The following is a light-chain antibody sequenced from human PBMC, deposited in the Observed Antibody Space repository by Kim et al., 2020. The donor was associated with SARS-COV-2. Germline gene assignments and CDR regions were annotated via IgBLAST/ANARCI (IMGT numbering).Light chain of an antibody. CDR1: QSVNSDY. CDR2: GAS. Sequence: EIVLTQSPGTLSLSPGERATLSCRASQSVNSDYLAWYQQIPGQPPRLLIFGASSRATGIPDRFSGIGSGTDFTLAISRLEPEDFAVYYCQLYGSSPLMYTFGQGTKLEI. V-gene: IGKV3-20*01. J-gene: IGKJ2*01. CDR3: QLYGSSPLMYT.